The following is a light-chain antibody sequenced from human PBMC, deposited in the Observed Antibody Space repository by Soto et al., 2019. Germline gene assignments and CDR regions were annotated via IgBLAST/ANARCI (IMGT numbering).Light chain of an antibody. CDR2: EVS. CDR3: SSYTSSSTHYV. V-gene: IGLV2-14*01. Sequence: QSVLTQPASVSRSPGQSITISCTGTSSDVGIYNYVSWYQHHPGKAPKLMIYEVSSRPSGVSNRFSGSKSGNTASLTISGLQAEDEADYYCSSYTSSSTHYVFGTGTKLTVL. J-gene: IGLJ1*01. CDR1: SSDVGIYNY.